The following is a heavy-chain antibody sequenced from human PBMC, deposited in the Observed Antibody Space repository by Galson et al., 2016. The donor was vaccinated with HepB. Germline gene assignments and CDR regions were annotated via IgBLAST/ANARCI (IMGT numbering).Heavy chain of an antibody. J-gene: IGHJ6*02. CDR1: GGTFSSYV. Sequence: SVKVSCKASGGTFSSYVISWVRLAPGEGLEWMGGIIPFFGAAHYAQKFRGRVTITADESTSTAYMELSSLRSEDPAVYFCAREESYCSGTSCPDYYYYYYGMDVWGQGTTVTVSS. D-gene: IGHD2-2*01. CDR3: AREESYCSGTSCPDYYYYYYGMDV. V-gene: IGHV1-69*13. CDR2: IIPFFGAA.